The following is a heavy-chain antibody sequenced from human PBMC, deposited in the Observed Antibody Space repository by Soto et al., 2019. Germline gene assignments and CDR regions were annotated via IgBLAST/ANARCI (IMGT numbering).Heavy chain of an antibody. Sequence: GGSLRHSCVASGFAYINAWMTWVRQAPGKGPEWVGRIRSKTDGETTDYAAPVRGRFTISRDDSKNTLYLQMTSIQTEDTTVYFCTTELDSGWTGHYFDFWGQGTLVTVSS. CDR2: IRSKTDGETT. J-gene: IGHJ4*02. D-gene: IGHD6-19*01. V-gene: IGHV3-15*07. CDR3: TTELDSGWTGHYFDF. CDR1: GFAYINAW.